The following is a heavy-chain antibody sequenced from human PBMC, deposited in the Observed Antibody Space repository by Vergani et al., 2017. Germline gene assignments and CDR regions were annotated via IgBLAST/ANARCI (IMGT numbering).Heavy chain of an antibody. CDR2: INPNSGGP. V-gene: IGHV1-2*04. CDR3: ARARLSVDLLPDY. J-gene: IGHJ4*02. CDR1: GYTFTGYY. Sequence: QVQLVQSGAEVKKPGASVKVSCKASGYTFTGYYMHWVRQAPGKGLEWMGWINPNSGGPNYAQKFQGWVTMTRDTSISTAYMELSRLRSDDTAVYYCARARLSVDLLPDYWGQGTLVTVSS.